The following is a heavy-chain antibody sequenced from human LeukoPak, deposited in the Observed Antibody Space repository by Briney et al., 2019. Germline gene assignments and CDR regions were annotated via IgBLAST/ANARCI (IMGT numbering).Heavy chain of an antibody. D-gene: IGHD3-22*01. J-gene: IGHJ5*02. Sequence: SETLSPTCTVSGGSISSYYWRWIRQPPGKGLEWIGYIYYSGSTNYNPSLKSRVTISVDTSKNQFSLKLSSVAAADTAVYYCARGQGPSYYDSSGCRNWFDPWGQGTLVTVSS. CDR2: IYYSGST. CDR3: ARGQGPSYYDSSGCRNWFDP. V-gene: IGHV4-59*01. CDR1: GGSISSYY.